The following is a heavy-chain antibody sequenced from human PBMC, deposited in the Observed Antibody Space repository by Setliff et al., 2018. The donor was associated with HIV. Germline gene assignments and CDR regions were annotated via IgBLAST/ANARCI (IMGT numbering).Heavy chain of an antibody. CDR3: GRNRGNGWYYYDS. J-gene: IGHJ4*02. CDR1: GYTFTSYY. Sequence: GASVKVSCTASGYTFTSYYMHWVRQAPGQGLEWMGIINPSSGSTTYAQKFQGRVTMTRDTSTSAVYMEMRGLRSDDTAVYYCGRNRGNGWYYYDSWGQGTLVTVSS. D-gene: IGHD3-22*01. CDR2: INPSSGST. V-gene: IGHV1-46*01.